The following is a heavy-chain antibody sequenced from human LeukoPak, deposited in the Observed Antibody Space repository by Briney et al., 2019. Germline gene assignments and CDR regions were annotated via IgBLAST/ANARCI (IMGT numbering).Heavy chain of an antibody. CDR2: ITSEAHGGTT. CDR3: ATEPHFVY. CDR1: GFSFSNAW. Sequence: GGSLRLSCEVSGFSFSNAWMSWVRQTPGKGLEWVGRITSEAHGGTTDFAAPVKGRFTISRDDSKNMLYLQMNSLKTEDTAVYFCATEPHFVYWGQGALVTVSS. V-gene: IGHV3-15*01. J-gene: IGHJ4*02.